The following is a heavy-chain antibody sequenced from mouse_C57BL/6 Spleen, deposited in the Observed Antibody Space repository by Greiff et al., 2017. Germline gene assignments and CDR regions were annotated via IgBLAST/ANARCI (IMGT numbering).Heavy chain of an antibody. D-gene: IGHD1-1*01. CDR1: GFTFNTYA. Sequence: GGGLVQPKGSLKLSCAASGFTFNTYAMHWVRQAPGKGLEWVARIRSKSSNYATYYADSVKDRFTISRDDSQSMLYLQMNNLKTEDTAMYYCVREGDYYGSSYRYAMDYWGQGTSVTVSS. CDR2: IRSKSSNYAT. V-gene: IGHV10-3*01. CDR3: VREGDYYGSSYRYAMDY. J-gene: IGHJ4*01.